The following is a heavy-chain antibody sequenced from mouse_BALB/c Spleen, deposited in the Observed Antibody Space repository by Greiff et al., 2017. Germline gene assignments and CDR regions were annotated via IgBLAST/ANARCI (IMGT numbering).Heavy chain of an antibody. V-gene: IGHV5-4*02. CDR1: GFTFSDYY. J-gene: IGHJ2*01. CDR2: ISDGGSYT. CDR3: ARVTTVVADY. Sequence: EVQLVESGGGLVKPGGSLKLSCAASGFTFSDYYMYWVRQTPEKRLEWVATISDGGSYTYYPDSVKGRFTISRDNAKNNLYLQMSSLKSEDTAMYYCARVTTVVADYWGQGTTLTVSS. D-gene: IGHD1-1*01.